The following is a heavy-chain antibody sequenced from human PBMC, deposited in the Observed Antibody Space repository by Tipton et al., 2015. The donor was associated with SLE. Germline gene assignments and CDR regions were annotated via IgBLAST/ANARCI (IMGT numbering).Heavy chain of an antibody. D-gene: IGHD4/OR15-4a*01. V-gene: IGHV4-4*02. CDR2: IHHSGST. Sequence: GLVKPSETLSLTCAVSGGSIRSSNWWSWVRQPPGKGLEWIGEIHHSGSTNSNPSLKSRVTISADTSKNQFSLKLTSVTVADTAVYYCTRGGRGDGANPFDPWGQGTLVTVSS. CDR3: TRGGRGDGANPFDP. CDR1: GGSIRSSNW. J-gene: IGHJ5*02.